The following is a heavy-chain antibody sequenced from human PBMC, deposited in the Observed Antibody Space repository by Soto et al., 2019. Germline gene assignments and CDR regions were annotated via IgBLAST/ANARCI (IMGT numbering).Heavy chain of an antibody. CDR2: IYYSGSP. CDR1: RGSISSGDYY. V-gene: IGHV4-30-4*01. Sequence: SETLSLTCTVSRGSISSGDYYWSWIRQPPGKGLEWIGYIYYSGSPYYNPSLKSRVTISVGTSKNQFSLKLSSVTAADTAVYSCARSVSWGSVVYGFEPWGQGTQVTGS. D-gene: IGHD3-16*01. J-gene: IGHJ5*02. CDR3: ARSVSWGSVVYGFEP.